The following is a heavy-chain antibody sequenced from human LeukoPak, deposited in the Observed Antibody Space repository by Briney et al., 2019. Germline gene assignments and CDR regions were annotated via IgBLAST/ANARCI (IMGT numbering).Heavy chain of an antibody. CDR1: GFNFSKYG. J-gene: IGHJ4*02. V-gene: IGHV3-30*18. D-gene: IGHD3-16*02. Sequence: GGSLRLSCAASGFNFSKYGMHWVRQAPGKGLEWVAVISYDGSNKYYADSVKGRFTISRDNSKNTLYLQMNSLRAEDTAVYYCVKLPTGVGELSFSFWGQGTLVTVSS. CDR2: ISYDGSNK. CDR3: VKLPTGVGELSFSF.